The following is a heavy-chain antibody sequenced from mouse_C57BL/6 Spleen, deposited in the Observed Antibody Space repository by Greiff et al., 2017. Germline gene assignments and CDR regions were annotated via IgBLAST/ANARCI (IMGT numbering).Heavy chain of an antibody. J-gene: IGHJ3*01. CDR3: ARTPYYGSSPWFAY. D-gene: IGHD1-1*01. Sequence: EVMLVESGGGLVKPGGSLKLSCAASGFTFSDYGMHWVRQAPEKGLEWVAYISSGSSTIYYAGTVKGRFTISRDNAKNTLFLQMTSLRSEDTAMYYCARTPYYGSSPWFAYWGQGTLVTVSA. V-gene: IGHV5-17*01. CDR1: GFTFSDYG. CDR2: ISSGSSTI.